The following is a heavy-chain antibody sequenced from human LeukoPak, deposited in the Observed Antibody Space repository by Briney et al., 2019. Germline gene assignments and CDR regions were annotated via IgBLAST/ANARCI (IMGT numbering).Heavy chain of an antibody. J-gene: IGHJ6*04. V-gene: IGHV4-34*01. CDR1: GGSFSGYY. D-gene: IGHD3/OR15-3a*01. Sequence: SETLSLTCAVYGGSFSGYYWSWIRQPPGKGLEWFGEINHSGSTNYNPSLKSRVTISVDTSKNQFSLKLSSVTAADTAVYYCARARDWSYYYYYYGMDVWGKGTTVTVSS. CDR2: INHSGST. CDR3: ARARDWSYYYYYYGMDV.